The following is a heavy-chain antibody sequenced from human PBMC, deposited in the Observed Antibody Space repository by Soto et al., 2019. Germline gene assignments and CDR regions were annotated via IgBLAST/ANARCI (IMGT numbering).Heavy chain of an antibody. V-gene: IGHV3-15*07. CDR3: TTAEDYGDYVFWFDP. D-gene: IGHD4-17*01. Sequence: PGGSLRLSCAASGFTFSNAWMNWVRQAPGKGLEWVGRIKSKTDGGTTDYAAPVKGRFTISRDDSKNTLYLQMNSLKTEDTAVYYCTTAEDYGDYVFWFDPWGQGTLVTVSS. CDR1: GFTFSNAW. J-gene: IGHJ5*02. CDR2: IKSKTDGGTT.